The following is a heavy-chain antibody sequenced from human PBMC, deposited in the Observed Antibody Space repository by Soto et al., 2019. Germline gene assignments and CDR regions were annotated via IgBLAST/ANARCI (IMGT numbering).Heavy chain of an antibody. V-gene: IGHV3-30-3*01. CDR1: GFTFNSYA. D-gene: IGHD3-3*01. J-gene: IGHJ3*02. CDR3: ARGGVLRFLEWLPRDVAFDI. Sequence: PGGSLRLSCATSGFTFNSYAMHWVRQAPGKGLEWVAVISYDGSNKYYADSVKGRFTISRDNSKNTLYLQMSSLRAEDTAVYYCARGGVLRFLEWLPRDVAFDIWGQGTMVTVSS. CDR2: ISYDGSNK.